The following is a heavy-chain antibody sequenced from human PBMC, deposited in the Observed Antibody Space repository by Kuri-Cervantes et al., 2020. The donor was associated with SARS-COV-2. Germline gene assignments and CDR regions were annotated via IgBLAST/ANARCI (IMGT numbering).Heavy chain of an antibody. V-gene: IGHV1-2*02. CDR3: AEEGSDMTTGTPGAFDI. D-gene: IGHD4-17*01. CDR1: GYTFTGYY. CDR2: INPNSGGT. J-gene: IGHJ3*02. Sequence: ASVKVSCKASGYTFTGYYMHWVRQAPGQGLEWMGWINPNSGGTNYAQKFQGRVTITTDESTSTAYMELSSLRSEDTAVYYCAEEGSDMTTGTPGAFDIWGQGTMVTVSS.